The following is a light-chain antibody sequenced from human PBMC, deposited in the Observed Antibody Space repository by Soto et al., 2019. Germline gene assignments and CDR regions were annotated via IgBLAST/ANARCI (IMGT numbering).Light chain of an antibody. Sequence: EIVMTQSPATLSVSPGERVTLPCRASQSVSTHLAWYQQRPGQAPRLLIYGASTRATGVLGRFSGSGSGTEFTLTISSLQSEDFALYFCQQYYDWPPKSTLGKGTKLEIK. V-gene: IGKV3-15*01. CDR2: GAS. CDR3: QQYYDWPPKST. J-gene: IGKJ2*01. CDR1: QSVSTH.